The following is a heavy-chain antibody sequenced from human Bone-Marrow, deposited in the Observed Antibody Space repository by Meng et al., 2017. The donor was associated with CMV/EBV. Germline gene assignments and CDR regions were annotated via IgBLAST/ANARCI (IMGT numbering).Heavy chain of an antibody. CDR2: ISGSGGST. D-gene: IGHD4-17*01. J-gene: IGHJ6*02. V-gene: IGHV3-23*01. Sequence: GESLKISCAASGFTFSSYAMSWVRQAPGKGLEWVSAISGSGGSTYYADSVKGRFTISRDNSKNTLYLQMNSLRAEDTAVYYCAKDADYGELMLYYYYYGMDVWGQGTTVTVSS. CDR3: AKDADYGELMLYYYYYGMDV. CDR1: GFTFSSYA.